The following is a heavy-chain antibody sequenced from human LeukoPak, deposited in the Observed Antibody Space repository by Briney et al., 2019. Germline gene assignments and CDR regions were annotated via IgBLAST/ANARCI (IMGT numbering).Heavy chain of an antibody. CDR2: KYTSGST. CDR1: GDSISRGHYY. D-gene: IGHD3-3*01. J-gene: IGHJ5*02. CDR3: ATAIFGVVISDKGGFDP. V-gene: IGHV4-61*02. Sequence: TSETLSLTCIVSGDSISRGHYYWGWIRQPAGKGLEWIGRKYTSGSTDYNPSLKSRVTISEDTSRNEFSLKLTSVTAADTAVYYCATAIFGVVISDKGGFDPWGQGTLVTVSS.